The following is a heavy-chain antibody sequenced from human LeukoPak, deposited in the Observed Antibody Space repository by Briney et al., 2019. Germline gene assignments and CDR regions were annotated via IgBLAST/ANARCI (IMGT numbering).Heavy chain of an antibody. Sequence: GASVKVSCKASGYTFTGYYMHWVRQAPGQGLEWMGWINPNSGGTNYAQKFQGRVTMTRDTSTSTVYMELSSLRSEDTAVYYCARVYLEHYYGSGSYGMDVWGQGTTVTVSS. CDR2: INPNSGGT. D-gene: IGHD3-10*01. CDR1: GYTFTGYY. CDR3: ARVYLEHYYGSGSYGMDV. J-gene: IGHJ6*02. V-gene: IGHV1-2*02.